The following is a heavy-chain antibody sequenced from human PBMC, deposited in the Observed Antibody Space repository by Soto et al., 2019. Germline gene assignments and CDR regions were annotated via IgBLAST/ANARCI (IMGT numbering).Heavy chain of an antibody. J-gene: IGHJ5*02. V-gene: IGHV3-7*01. CDR1: GCTFSGSW. CDR3: AKGGGYYYLTLLDP. D-gene: IGHD3-10*01. CDR2: IKQDEGEK. Sequence: EMQLVESGGGLVRPGGSLRLSCAAPGCTFSGSWMAWVRQAPGKGLEWVANIKQDEGEKYYADSVKGRFTISRDNAKHSLYLEMSGLRDADTATYYCAKGGGYYYLTLLDPWGQGTLVTVSS.